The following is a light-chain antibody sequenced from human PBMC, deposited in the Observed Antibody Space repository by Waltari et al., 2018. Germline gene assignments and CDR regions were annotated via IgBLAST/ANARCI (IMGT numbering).Light chain of an antibody. V-gene: IGKV2D-29*01. J-gene: IGKJ1*01. CDR1: QSLLFTVGKTY. CDR2: EIS. Sequence: DIVMTQTPVSLSVTPGQSASISCKSSQSLLFTVGKTYFFWYLQKAGQPPQLLIYEISKRVSGVPDRCSGSGSGTDFTLKISRVEAEDVVVYYCMQTKQFPWTLGQGTKVEVK. CDR3: MQTKQFPWT.